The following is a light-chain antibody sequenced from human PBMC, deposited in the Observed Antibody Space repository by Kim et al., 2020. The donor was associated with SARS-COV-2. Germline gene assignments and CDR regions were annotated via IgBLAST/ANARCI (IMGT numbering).Light chain of an antibody. Sequence: SVGDRDTITCRASQTIGTYLSWYQHKPGRAPKVLIYAASNLHSGAPSRFSGSGSGTDFTLTITNLQPEDFATYFCQQSYVSARLTFGGGTKVDIK. J-gene: IGKJ4*01. V-gene: IGKV1-39*01. CDR2: AAS. CDR3: QQSYVSARLT. CDR1: QTIGTY.